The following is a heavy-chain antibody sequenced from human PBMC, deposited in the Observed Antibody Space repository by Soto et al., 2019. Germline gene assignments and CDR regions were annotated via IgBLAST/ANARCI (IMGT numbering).Heavy chain of an antibody. Sequence: PGGSLRLSCAASGFTFSTHSMNWVRQAPGKGLEWISYITSSDVTMYADSVKGRFTISRDNSKNTLYLQMNSLRAEDTAVYYCAKEGTAAGPSSSDYWGQGTLVTVSS. J-gene: IGHJ4*02. V-gene: IGHV3-48*01. D-gene: IGHD6-13*01. CDR1: GFTFSTHS. CDR3: AKEGTAAGPSSSDY. CDR2: ITSSDVT.